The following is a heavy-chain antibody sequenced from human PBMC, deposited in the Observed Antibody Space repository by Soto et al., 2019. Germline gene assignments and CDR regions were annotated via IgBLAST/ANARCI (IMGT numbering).Heavy chain of an antibody. D-gene: IGHD4-4*01. CDR3: ARDPSTINKLIGVWFDP. V-gene: IGHV1-69*13. Sequence: SVKVSCKASGDIFGRFTINWVRQAPGQGLEWMGGIKPISDITNYAQRFQGRVTFTADASTSTAYLELSSLRSEDTAMYYCARDPSTINKLIGVWFDPWGQGTLVTVSS. CDR1: GDIFGRFT. J-gene: IGHJ5*02. CDR2: IKPISDIT.